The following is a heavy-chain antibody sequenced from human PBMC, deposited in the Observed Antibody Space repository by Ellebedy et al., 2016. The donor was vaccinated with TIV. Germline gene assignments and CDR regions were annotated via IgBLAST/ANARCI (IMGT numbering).Heavy chain of an antibody. CDR2: ISSSSSYI. J-gene: IGHJ5*02. Sequence: GESLKISCAASGFTFSSYSMNWVRQAPGKGLEWVSSISSSSSYIYYADSVKGRFTISRDNAKNSLYLQMNSRRAEDTAVYYCAGASGAGSWGQGTLVTVSS. CDR1: GFTFSSYS. V-gene: IGHV3-21*01. CDR3: AGASGAGS. D-gene: IGHD1-26*01.